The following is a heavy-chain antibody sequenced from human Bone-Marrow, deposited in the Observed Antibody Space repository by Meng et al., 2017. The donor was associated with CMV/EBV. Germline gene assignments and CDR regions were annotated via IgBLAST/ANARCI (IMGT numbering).Heavy chain of an antibody. CDR3: ARVHNPEGGYSSSWYYFDY. J-gene: IGHJ4*02. CDR2: ISGSGGST. V-gene: IGHV3-23*01. D-gene: IGHD6-13*01. CDR1: GFTFSSYA. Sequence: GESLKISCAASGFTFSSYAMSWVRQAPGKGLEWVSAISGSGGSTYYADSVKGRFTISRDNSKNTLYLQMNSLRAEDTAVYYCARVHNPEGGYSSSWYYFDYWGQGTRVTVYS.